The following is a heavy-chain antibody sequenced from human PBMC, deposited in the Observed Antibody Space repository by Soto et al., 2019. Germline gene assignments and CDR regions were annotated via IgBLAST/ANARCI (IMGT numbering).Heavy chain of an antibody. CDR3: ARAYDFWSGYYPHY. V-gene: IGHV3-53*01. CDR1: GFTVSSNY. D-gene: IGHD3-3*01. J-gene: IGHJ4*02. Sequence: EVQLVESGGGLIQPGGSLRLSCAASGFTVSSNYMSWVRQAPGKGLEWVSVIYSGGSTYYADSVKGRFTISRDNSKNTLYLQMNSVRAEDTAVYYCARAYDFWSGYYPHYWGQGTLVTVSS. CDR2: IYSGGST.